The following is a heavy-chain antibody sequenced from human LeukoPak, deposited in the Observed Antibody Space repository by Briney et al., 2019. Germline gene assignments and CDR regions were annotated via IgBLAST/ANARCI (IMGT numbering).Heavy chain of an antibody. CDR3: AKEDYSSSWYALDY. D-gene: IGHD6-13*01. Sequence: GGSLSLSCAASGFTFDDYATYWVRQGPGKGLEWVSLISGDGGSIYYADSVKGRFTISRDNSKNSLYLQMNSLRTEDTALYYCAKEDYSSSWYALDYWGQGTLVTVSS. CDR2: ISGDGGSI. V-gene: IGHV3-43*02. CDR1: GFTFDDYA. J-gene: IGHJ4*02.